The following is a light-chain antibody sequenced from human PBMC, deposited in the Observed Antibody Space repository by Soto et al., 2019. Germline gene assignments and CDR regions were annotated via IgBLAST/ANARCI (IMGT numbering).Light chain of an antibody. CDR2: GTS. Sequence: IVLTQSPGTLSLSPGERATLSCRASQSVSSSYLVWYQQRPGQPPRLLIYGTSTRDAGISDRFSGSGSGTDFTLTIYRLEPGDSGVYYCQQYGTSALTFGGGTKVEIK. CDR3: QQYGTSALT. J-gene: IGKJ4*01. V-gene: IGKV3-20*01. CDR1: QSVSSSY.